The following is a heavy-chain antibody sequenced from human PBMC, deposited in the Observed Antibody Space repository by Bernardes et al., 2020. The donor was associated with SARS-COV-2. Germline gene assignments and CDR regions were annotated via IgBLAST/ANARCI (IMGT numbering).Heavy chain of an antibody. J-gene: IGHJ4*02. V-gene: IGHV3-74*01. CDR3: ARDGKGYSSGWYLNG. Sequence: GGSLRLSCAASGFTFSSYWMHWVRQAPGKGLVWVSRINSDGSSTSYADSVKGRFTISRDNAKNTLYLQMNSLRAEDTAVYYCARDGKGYSSGWYLNGWGQGTLVTVSS. CDR1: GFTFSSYW. CDR2: INSDGSST. D-gene: IGHD6-19*01.